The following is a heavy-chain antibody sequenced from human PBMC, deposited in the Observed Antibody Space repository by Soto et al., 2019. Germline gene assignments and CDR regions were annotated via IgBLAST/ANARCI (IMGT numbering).Heavy chain of an antibody. CDR3: AKKYYDDTSGRYALDS. D-gene: IGHD3-16*01. V-gene: IGHV3-53*01. Sequence: GGSLRLSCAASGFTVSSNYMSWVRQAPGKGLEWVSVIYSGGSTYYADSVKGRFTISRHNSKNTLYLQMNSLRAEDTAVYYCAKKYYDDTSGRYALDSWGQGALVTVSS. J-gene: IGHJ5*01. CDR2: IYSGGST. CDR1: GFTVSSNY.